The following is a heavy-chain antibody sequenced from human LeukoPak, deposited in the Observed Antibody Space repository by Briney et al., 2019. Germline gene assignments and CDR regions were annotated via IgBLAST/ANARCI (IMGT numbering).Heavy chain of an antibody. Sequence: PGGSLRLSCAASGFTFSSYSMNWVRQAPGKGLEWVSSISSSSSYIYYADSVKGRLTISRDNAKNSLYLQMNSLRAEDTAVYYCARDREGATLNDAFDIWGQGTMVTVSS. J-gene: IGHJ3*02. CDR1: GFTFSSYS. CDR2: ISSSSSYI. V-gene: IGHV3-21*01. D-gene: IGHD1-26*01. CDR3: ARDREGATLNDAFDI.